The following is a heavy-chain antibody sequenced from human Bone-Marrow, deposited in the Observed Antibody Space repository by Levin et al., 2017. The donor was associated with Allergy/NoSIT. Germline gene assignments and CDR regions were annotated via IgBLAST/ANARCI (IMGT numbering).Heavy chain of an antibody. CDR3: AKLAPGQGSDY. Sequence: ETLSLTCAASGFTFSNYGMSWVRQAPGKGLEWVSSIGSRGDTTYYTNSVKGRFTVSRDNSRNTLSLQMNGLRAEDTAIYYCAKLAPGQGSDYWGQGTLVTVSS. V-gene: IGHV3-23*01. CDR2: IGSRGDTT. J-gene: IGHJ4*02. CDR1: GFTFSNYG.